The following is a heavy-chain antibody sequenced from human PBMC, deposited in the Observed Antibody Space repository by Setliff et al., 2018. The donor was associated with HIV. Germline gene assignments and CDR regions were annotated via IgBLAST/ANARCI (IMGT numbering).Heavy chain of an antibody. CDR1: GGSISAYY. J-gene: IGHJ4*02. D-gene: IGHD1-26*01. CDR2: IFAGGST. CDR3: ARSTGAFDY. V-gene: IGHV4-4*07. Sequence: SETLSLTCTVSGGSISAYYWSWIRQPAGKGLEYIGRIFAGGSTNYNPSLRSRVTISINTSKNQFSLELSSVTAADTAVYYCARSTGAFDYWGPGALVTVSS.